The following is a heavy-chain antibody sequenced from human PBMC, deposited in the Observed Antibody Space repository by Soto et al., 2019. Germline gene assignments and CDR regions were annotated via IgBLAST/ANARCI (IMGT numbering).Heavy chain of an antibody. CDR3: ARSPYCGGDCNPVCFFDF. CDR2: ISARSTHI. CDR1: GLTTTDYT. J-gene: IGHJ5*01. Sequence: GSLRLSSGASGLTTTDYTISCCPRTRFKWLEWVYSISARSTHITSAASLKSRSTLPRDNAKDSLFLQMNSLRAKATAVYYCARSPYCGGDCNPVCFFDFWGQVAQGTVAS. V-gene: IGHV3-21*01. D-gene: IGHD2-21*02.